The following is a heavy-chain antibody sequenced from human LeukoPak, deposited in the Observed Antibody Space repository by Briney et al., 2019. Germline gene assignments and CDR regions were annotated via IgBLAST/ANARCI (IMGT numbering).Heavy chain of an antibody. CDR2: INPNSGGT. CDR3: ARGYSSGYLIYMDV. J-gene: IGHJ6*03. D-gene: IGHD3-22*01. Sequence: ASVKVSCKASGDTFSTYAITWVRQAPGQGLEWMGWINPNSGGTNYAQKFQGRVTMTRDTSISTAYMELSRLRSDDTAVYYCARGYSSGYLIYMDVWGKGTTVTVSS. V-gene: IGHV1-2*02. CDR1: GDTFSTYA.